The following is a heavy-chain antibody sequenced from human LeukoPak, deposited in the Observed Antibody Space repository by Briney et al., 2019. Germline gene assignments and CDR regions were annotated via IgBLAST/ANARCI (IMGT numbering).Heavy chain of an antibody. D-gene: IGHD3-9*01. V-gene: IGHV3-21*01. CDR2: ISSSSSYI. CDR3: ARGRYDILTDWFDP. J-gene: IGHJ5*02. Sequence: GGSLRLSCAASGFTFSSYSMTWVRQAPGKGLEWVSSISSSSSYIYYADSVKGRFTISRDNAKNSLYLQMNSLRAEDTAVYYCARGRYDILTDWFDPWGQGTLVTVSS. CDR1: GFTFSSYS.